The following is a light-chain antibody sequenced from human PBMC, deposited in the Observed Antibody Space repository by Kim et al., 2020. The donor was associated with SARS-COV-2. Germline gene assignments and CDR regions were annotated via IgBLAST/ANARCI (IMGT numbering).Light chain of an antibody. CDR3: QQYFGAPT. V-gene: IGKV1-NL1*01. CDR2: TAS. CDR1: QGISNS. Sequence: DIQITQSPSFLSASVGDRVTITCRASQGISNSLAWYQQKPGKAPKLLVYTASRLETGVPLRFSGGGSGTDYTLTLSSLQPEDVATYYCQQYFGAPTFGQGTKLEI. J-gene: IGKJ2*01.